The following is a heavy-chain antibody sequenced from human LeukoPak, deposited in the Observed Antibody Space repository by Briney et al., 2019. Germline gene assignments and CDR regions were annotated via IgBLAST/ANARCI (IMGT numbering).Heavy chain of an antibody. V-gene: IGHV3-7*01. CDR2: IKQDGSEK. CDR3: VSLDSSSLFDH. CDR1: GFTFSSYW. J-gene: IGHJ5*02. Sequence: SGRSLRLSCAASGFTFSSYWMSWVRQAPGKGLEWVANIKQDGSEKYYVDSVKGRFTTSRDNAKNSLYLQMNSLRAEDTAVCYCVSLDSSSLFDHWGQGTLVTVSS. D-gene: IGHD6-6*01.